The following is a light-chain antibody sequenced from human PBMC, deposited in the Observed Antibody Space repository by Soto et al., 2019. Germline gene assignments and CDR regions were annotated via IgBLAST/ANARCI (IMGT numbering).Light chain of an antibody. Sequence: QSVLTQPTSASGTAGQGVTISCSGGDSNIGSNSVYWYQHLPRMAPKLLIYYNNQRPSGVPDRFSGSRSGTSASLAIVGLRSEDEAVYYCAAWDASLSACVFGMGPSSPS. CDR2: YNN. J-gene: IGLJ1*01. V-gene: IGLV1-47*02. CDR1: DSNIGSNS. CDR3: AAWDASLSACV.